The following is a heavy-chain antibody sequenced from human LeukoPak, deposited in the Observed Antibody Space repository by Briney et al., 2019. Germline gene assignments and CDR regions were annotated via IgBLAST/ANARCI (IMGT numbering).Heavy chain of an antibody. J-gene: IGHJ4*02. V-gene: IGHV4-34*01. CDR1: GGSFSGYY. CDR3: ARRNGQDIVATFRRRYYFDY. D-gene: IGHD5-12*01. CDR2: INHNGST. Sequence: SETLSLTCAVYGGSFSGYYWSWIRQPPGKGLEWIGEINHNGSTNYSPSLKSRVTISINTSKNQFSLKLSSVTAADTAVYYCARRNGQDIVATFRRRYYFDYWGQGTLVTVSS.